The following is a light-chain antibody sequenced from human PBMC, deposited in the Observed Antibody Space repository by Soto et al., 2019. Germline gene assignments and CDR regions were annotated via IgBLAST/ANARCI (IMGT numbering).Light chain of an antibody. CDR2: DNN. J-gene: IGLJ1*01. Sequence: QSVLTQPPSVSAAPGQKVTISCSGSSSNIGNNYVSWYQQLPGTAPKLLIYDNNKRPSGIPDRFSGSKSGTSATLGITGLQTGDEPDYYCGTADSSLSAYVFGTGTKLTVL. CDR3: GTADSSLSAYV. V-gene: IGLV1-51*01. CDR1: SSNIGNNY.